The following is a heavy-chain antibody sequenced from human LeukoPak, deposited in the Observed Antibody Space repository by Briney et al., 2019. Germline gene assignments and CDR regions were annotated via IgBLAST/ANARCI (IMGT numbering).Heavy chain of an antibody. J-gene: IGHJ4*02. D-gene: IGHD3-3*01. CDR3: AKDKGRLRFLEWLLLN. V-gene: IGHV3-43D*03. Sequence: GGSLRLSCAASGFTFDDYAMHWVRQAPEKGLEWVSLISWDGGSTYYADSVKGRFTISRDNSKNPLYLQMNSLRAEDTALYYCAKDKGRLRFLEWLLLNWGQGTLVTVSS. CDR1: GFTFDDYA. CDR2: ISWDGGST.